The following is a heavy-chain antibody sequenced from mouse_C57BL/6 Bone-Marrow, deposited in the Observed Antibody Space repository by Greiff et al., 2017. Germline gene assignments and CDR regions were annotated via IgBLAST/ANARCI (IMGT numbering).Heavy chain of an antibody. Sequence: EVQGVESGGDLVKPGGSLKLSCAASGFTFSSYGMSWVRQTPDKRLEWVATISSGGSYTYYPDSVKGRFTISRDNAKNTLYLQMSSLKSEDTAMYYCARLPGSSYSWFAYWGQGTLVTVSA. CDR2: ISSGGSYT. V-gene: IGHV5-6*01. J-gene: IGHJ3*01. CDR3: ARLPGSSYSWFAY. CDR1: GFTFSSYG. D-gene: IGHD1-1*01.